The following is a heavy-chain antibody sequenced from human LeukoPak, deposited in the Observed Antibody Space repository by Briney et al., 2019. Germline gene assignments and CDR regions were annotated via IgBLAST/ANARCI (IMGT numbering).Heavy chain of an antibody. Sequence: SETLSLTCAVSGDSISSSNWWSWVRQPPGKGLEWIGEIFHSGTTNYNPSLKSRVTILVDKSKKQLSLKLTSVTAADTAVYYCAREMLGYCSSTSCHDFDYWGQGTLVTVSS. V-gene: IGHV4-4*02. CDR3: AREMLGYCSSTSCHDFDY. CDR2: IFHSGTT. CDR1: GDSISSSNW. D-gene: IGHD2-2*01. J-gene: IGHJ4*02.